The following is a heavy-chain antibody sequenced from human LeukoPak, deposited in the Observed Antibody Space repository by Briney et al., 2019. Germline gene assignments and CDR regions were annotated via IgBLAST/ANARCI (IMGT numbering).Heavy chain of an antibody. CDR2: ISGSGGST. Sequence: PGGSLRLSCAASGFTFSSYAMSWVRQAPGKGLEWVSAISGSGGSTYYADSVKGRFTISRDNSKNTLYLQMNSLRAEDTAVYYCARKLRYFDWTPDYWGQGTLVTVSS. CDR1: GFTFSSYA. J-gene: IGHJ4*02. D-gene: IGHD3-9*01. V-gene: IGHV3-23*01. CDR3: ARKLRYFDWTPDY.